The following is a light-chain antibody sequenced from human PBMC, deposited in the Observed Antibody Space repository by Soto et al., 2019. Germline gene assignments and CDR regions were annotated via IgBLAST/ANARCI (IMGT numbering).Light chain of an antibody. V-gene: IGKV3-20*01. CDR1: HSVSSNY. J-gene: IGKJ5*01. CDR2: GAS. Sequence: EIVLTQSPGTLSLSPGERATLSCRASHSVSSNYLAWYQHKAGQAPRLLIYGASSRATDIPDRFSGSGSGTDFTLTISRLEPEDFAVYYCQQYGSSPTFGRGTRLEIK. CDR3: QQYGSSPT.